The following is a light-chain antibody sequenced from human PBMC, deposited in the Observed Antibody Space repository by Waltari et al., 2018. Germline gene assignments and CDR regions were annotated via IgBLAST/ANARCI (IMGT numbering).Light chain of an antibody. CDR2: YDR. CDR1: NIGTYS. CDR3: HVWHPHVDPGV. J-gene: IGLJ1*01. V-gene: IGLV3-21*04. Sequence: SSVVTQPPSVSVAPGETATITCGGDNIGTYSVHWYQQKAGQAPVVVLFYDRDRPSGIPDRFSGSNSGNTATLTISRVEAGDEARYYCHVWHPHVDPGVFGTGTEVTVL.